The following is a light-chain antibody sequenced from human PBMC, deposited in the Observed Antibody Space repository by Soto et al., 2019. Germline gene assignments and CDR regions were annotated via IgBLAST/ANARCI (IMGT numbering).Light chain of an antibody. CDR3: LQDYNYPLT. CDR1: QSISNY. V-gene: IGKV1-39*01. Sequence: DIQMTQSPSSLSASVGDRVTITCQASQSISNYLNWYQQKPGTAPKVLIYRASSLQSGVPSRFSGSGSGTDFTLTISSLQPEDFATYYCLQDYNYPLTFGGGTKVDIK. J-gene: IGKJ4*01. CDR2: RAS.